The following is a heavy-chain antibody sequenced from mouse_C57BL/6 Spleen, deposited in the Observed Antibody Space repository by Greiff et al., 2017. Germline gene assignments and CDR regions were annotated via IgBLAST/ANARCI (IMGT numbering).Heavy chain of an antibody. CDR2: ISYDGSN. D-gene: IGHD3-2*02. CDR1: GYSITSGYY. Sequence: ESGPGLVKPSQSLSLTCSVTGYSITSGYYWNWIRQFPGNKLEWMGYISYDGSNNYNPSLKNRISITRDTSKNQFFLKLNSVTTEDTATYYCAREQLRLRDYAMDYWGQGTSVTVSS. J-gene: IGHJ4*01. V-gene: IGHV3-6*01. CDR3: AREQLRLRDYAMDY.